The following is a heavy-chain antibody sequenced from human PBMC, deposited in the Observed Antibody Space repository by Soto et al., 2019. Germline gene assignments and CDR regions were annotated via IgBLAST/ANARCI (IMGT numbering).Heavy chain of an antibody. V-gene: IGHV3-11*04. CDR3: ARDKRSGDSGMDV. CDR2: ISSSGSTI. J-gene: IGHJ6*02. Sequence: GGALRVSCAASGFTFSDYYMSWIRQAPGKGLEWVSYISSSGSTIYYADSVKGRFTISRDNAKNSLYLQMNSLRAEDTAVYYCARDKRSGDSGMDVWGQGTTVTVSS. CDR1: GFTFSDYY.